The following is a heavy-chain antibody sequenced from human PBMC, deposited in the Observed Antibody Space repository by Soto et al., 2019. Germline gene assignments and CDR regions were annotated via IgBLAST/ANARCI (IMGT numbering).Heavy chain of an antibody. V-gene: IGHV2-5*02. J-gene: IGHJ4*02. CDR3: VHRSDYSDSAGLIDY. Sequence: QITLKESGPTLVKPSQTLTLTCTFSGFSLTTIGVGVGWIRQPPGKALEWLALIHWDDDKRYSPSLSSRLTTTEDPSKSQVVLTMTNSDPVDTATYYCVHRSDYSDSAGLIDYWGQGTLVTVSP. D-gene: IGHD3-22*01. CDR2: IHWDDDK. CDR1: GFSLTTIGVG.